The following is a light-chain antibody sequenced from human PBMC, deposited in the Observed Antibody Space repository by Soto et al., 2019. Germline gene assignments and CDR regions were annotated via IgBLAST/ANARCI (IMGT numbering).Light chain of an antibody. CDR3: QQYYTTPRT. V-gene: IGKV4-1*01. Sequence: DIVMTQSPDSLTVSLGERATINCKSSQTVLYSSSNKNYLAWYQHKPGQPPKLLIYLASTREFGVPDRFSGSGSATDFTLTISSLQAEDVAVYYCQQYYTTPRTFGQGTKVEIK. CDR2: LAS. J-gene: IGKJ1*01. CDR1: QTVLYSSSNKNY.